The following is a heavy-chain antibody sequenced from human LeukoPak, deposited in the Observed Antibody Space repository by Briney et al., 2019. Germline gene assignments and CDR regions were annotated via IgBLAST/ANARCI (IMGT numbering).Heavy chain of an antibody. CDR1: GYSFTSYY. CDR2: INPSGGST. J-gene: IGHJ4*02. D-gene: IGHD4-17*01. CDR3: AIRGPLRVPSFDY. V-gene: IGHV1-46*01. Sequence: ASVKVSCKASGYSFTSYYMHWVRQAPGQGLEWMGIINPSGGSTSYAQKFQGRVTMTRDTSTSTVYMELSSLRSEDTAVYYCAIRGPLRVPSFDYWGQGTLVTVSS.